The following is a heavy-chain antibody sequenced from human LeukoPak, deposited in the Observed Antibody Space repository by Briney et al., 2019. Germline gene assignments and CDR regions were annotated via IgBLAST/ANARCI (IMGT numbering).Heavy chain of an antibody. V-gene: IGHV1-2*02. CDR1: GYTFTCYY. CDR2: INPNSGGT. CDR3: ARDLYYYGSGTYYKVGPVFDY. Sequence: ASVKVSCKASGYTFTCYYKHWVRQAPGQGLEWMGWINPNSGGTNYAQKLQGSVTMTRDTSISTAYMELSRLRSDDTALYYCARDLYYYGSGTYYKVGPVFDYWGQGTLVTVSS. J-gene: IGHJ4*02. D-gene: IGHD3-10*01.